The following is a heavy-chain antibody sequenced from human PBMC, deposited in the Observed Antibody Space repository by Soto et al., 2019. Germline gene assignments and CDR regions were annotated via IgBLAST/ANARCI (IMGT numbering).Heavy chain of an antibody. J-gene: IGHJ4*02. CDR2: INPKSGGT. CDR3: ARDLAKCGGSASFDY. V-gene: IGHV1-2*02. Sequence: QVQLVQSGAEVKKPGASVNVSCKASGYTFTVYYMHWVRQAPGQGLEWMGWINPKSGGTMYPQKVQGRVTMTWDTSISTAEMALTRLISDDTAVYYCARDLAKCGGSASFDYWGQGTLDTFSS. D-gene: IGHD1-26*01. CDR1: GYTFTVYY.